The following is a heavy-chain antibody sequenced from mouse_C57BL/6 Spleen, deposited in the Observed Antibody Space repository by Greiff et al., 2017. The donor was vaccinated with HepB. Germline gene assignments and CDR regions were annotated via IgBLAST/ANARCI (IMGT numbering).Heavy chain of an antibody. Sequence: QVQLQQPGAELVKPGASVKLSCKASGYTFTSYWMHWVKQRPGQGLEWIGMIHPNSGSTNYNEKFKSKATLTVDKSSSTAYMQLSSLTAEDSAVYYCGSSNWYFDVWGTGTTVTVSS. D-gene: IGHD1-1*01. V-gene: IGHV1-64*01. CDR2: IHPNSGST. CDR1: GYTFTSYW. J-gene: IGHJ1*03. CDR3: GSSNWYFDV.